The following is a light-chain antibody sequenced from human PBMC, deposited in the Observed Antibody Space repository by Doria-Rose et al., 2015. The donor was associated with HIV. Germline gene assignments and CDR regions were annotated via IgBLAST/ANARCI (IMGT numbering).Light chain of an antibody. Sequence: TQSPGTLSLSPGASATLSCSASQCFSSTYLAWYQQQPGQAPSLLIYDGSTRATGIPDRFSASGSGTDFTLTINRLEPEDFALYYCHQYGTSWTFGQGTKVEI. J-gene: IGKJ1*01. V-gene: IGKV3-20*01. CDR2: DGS. CDR1: QCFSSTY. CDR3: HQYGTSWT.